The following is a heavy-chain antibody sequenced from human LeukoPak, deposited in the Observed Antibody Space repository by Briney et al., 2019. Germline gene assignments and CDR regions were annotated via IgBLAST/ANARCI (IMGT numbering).Heavy chain of an antibody. D-gene: IGHD3-22*01. J-gene: IGHJ4*02. CDR2: ISSSGSTI. CDR3: ARGRSGWDY. CDR1: GFTFRSYE. Sequence: GGSMRLSCAASGFTFRSYEMNWVRQAPGKGLEWVSYISSSGSTIYYTDSVQGRFTISRDNAKNSLYLQMNSLRAEDTAVYYCARGRSGWDYWGQGTLVTVSS. V-gene: IGHV3-48*03.